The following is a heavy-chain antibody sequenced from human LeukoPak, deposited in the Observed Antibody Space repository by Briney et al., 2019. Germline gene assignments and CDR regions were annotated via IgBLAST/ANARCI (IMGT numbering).Heavy chain of an antibody. J-gene: IGHJ6*03. CDR3: AKAPGSGNEVYYYYYMDV. CDR2: IRNDESNK. CDR1: GFTFSSYG. V-gene: IGHV3-30*02. D-gene: IGHD3-10*01. Sequence: GGSLRLSCAASGFTFSSYGMHWVRQAPGKGLEWVAFIRNDESNKYYADSVKGRFTIFRDNSKNTLYLQMNSLRAEDTAVYYCAKAPGSGNEVYYYYYMDVWGKGTTVTVSS.